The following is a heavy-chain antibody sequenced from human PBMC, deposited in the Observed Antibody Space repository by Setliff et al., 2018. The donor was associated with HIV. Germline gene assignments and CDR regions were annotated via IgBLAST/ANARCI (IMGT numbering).Heavy chain of an antibody. CDR2: IIPMFGTA. J-gene: IGHJ4*02. Sequence: SVKVSCKASGGTFSSYGINWVRQAPGQGLEWMGGIIPMFGTANYAQKFQGRVTITADESTSTVYMELTRLRSEDTAVYYCAREAYSYGYVLPATRFGYYFDSWGQGTLVTVPQ. CDR1: GGTFSSYG. V-gene: IGHV1-69*13. CDR3: AREAYSYGYVLPATRFGYYFDS. D-gene: IGHD5-18*01.